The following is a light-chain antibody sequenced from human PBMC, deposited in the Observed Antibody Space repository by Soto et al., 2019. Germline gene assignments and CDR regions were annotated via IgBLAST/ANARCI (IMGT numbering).Light chain of an antibody. CDR3: ESWAGSLCDHV. Sequence: QSVLTQPPSASRTPGPSVTISWSGSSSNIGRNFDYWYQHLPGTAQKLLIYTNNQRPSGVPDQFSGSKSGTSASLAISELRSEDASDYYCESWAGSLCDHVFGVGTKLTVL. CDR2: TNN. V-gene: IGLV1-47*02. J-gene: IGLJ1*01. CDR1: SSNIGRNF.